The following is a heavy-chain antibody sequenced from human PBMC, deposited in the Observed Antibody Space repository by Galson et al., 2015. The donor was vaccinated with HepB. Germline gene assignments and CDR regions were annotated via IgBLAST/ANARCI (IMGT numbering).Heavy chain of an antibody. V-gene: IGHV1-2*06. CDR1: GYTFTGYY. Sequence: SVKVSCKASGYTFTGYYMHWVRQAPGQGLEWMGRINPINPNSGGTNYAQTFQGRVTMTRDTSISTAYMELSRLTSDDTAVYYCATTIAVAGNGPLDIWGQGTKVTVSS. CDR2: INPINPNSGGT. J-gene: IGHJ3*02. D-gene: IGHD6-19*01. CDR3: ATTIAVAGNGPLDI.